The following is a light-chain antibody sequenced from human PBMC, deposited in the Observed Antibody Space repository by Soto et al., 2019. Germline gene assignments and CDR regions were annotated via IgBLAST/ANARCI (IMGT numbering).Light chain of an antibody. Sequence: ETVMTQSPATLSVSPGEGAVLSCRASQSGSSYLAWYQQRPGQAPRLLIYGASTRATGIPTRFSGSGSGTEFTLTSGSLQSEDSAVYYCQQYKDWPKTFGQGTKVEIK. CDR2: GAS. J-gene: IGKJ1*01. V-gene: IGKV3-15*01. CDR3: QQYKDWPKT. CDR1: QSGSSY.